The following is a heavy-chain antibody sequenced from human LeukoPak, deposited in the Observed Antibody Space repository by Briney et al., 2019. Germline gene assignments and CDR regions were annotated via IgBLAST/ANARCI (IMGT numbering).Heavy chain of an antibody. V-gene: IGHV1-3*01. D-gene: IGHD3-16*01. CDR3: ARVGAPPADY. Sequence: ASVKVSCKASGYTFTSYAIHWVRQAPGQGLEWMGWINPATGDTKYSEKFQGRVIVTSDTSASTAYMELSSLGSEDTAVFYCARVGAPPADYRGPGTLVTVSS. CDR1: GYTFTSYA. CDR2: INPATGDT. J-gene: IGHJ4*02.